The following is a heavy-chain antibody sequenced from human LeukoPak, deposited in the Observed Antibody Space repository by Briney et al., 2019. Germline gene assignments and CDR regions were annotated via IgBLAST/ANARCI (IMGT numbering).Heavy chain of an antibody. CDR3: ARDRGGITMVRGVIIY. CDR1: GYTFTSHF. CDR2: IDPSGGST. V-gene: IGHV1-46*01. D-gene: IGHD3-10*01. Sequence: ASVKVSCKASGYTFTSHFMHWVRQAPGQGLEWMGIIDPSGGSTSYAQKFQGRVTMTRDMSTSTVYMELSSLRSEDTAVYYCARDRGGITMVRGVIIYWGQGTLVPVSS. J-gene: IGHJ4*02.